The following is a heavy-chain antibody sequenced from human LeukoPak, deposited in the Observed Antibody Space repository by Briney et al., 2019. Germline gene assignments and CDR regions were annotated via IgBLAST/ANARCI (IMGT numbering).Heavy chain of an antibody. D-gene: IGHD2-2*01. J-gene: IGHJ3*01. CDR2: ISGNGSTV. V-gene: IGHV3-48*01. CDR3: ARDHQYAFDV. CDR1: GXSLSSYT. Sequence: GGSLRLSCTVSGXSLSSYTVNWVRQAPGKGLEWVSYISGNGSTVYYADSVRGRFTMSRDNAKNSLYLQMNSLRAEDTALYYCARDHQYAFDVWGQGTMVTVSS.